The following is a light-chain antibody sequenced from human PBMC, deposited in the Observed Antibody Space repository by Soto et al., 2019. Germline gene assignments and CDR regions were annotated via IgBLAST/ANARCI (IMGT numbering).Light chain of an antibody. Sequence: DIQMTQSPSTLSASVGDRVTITCRASQSISSWLAWYQQKPGKAPKLLIYDASCLESGVPSRFSGSGSGTEFTLTISSLQPDDFATYYRQQYNSYLLTFGGGTKVEIK. CDR1: QSISSW. V-gene: IGKV1-5*01. J-gene: IGKJ4*01. CDR3: QQYNSYLLT. CDR2: DAS.